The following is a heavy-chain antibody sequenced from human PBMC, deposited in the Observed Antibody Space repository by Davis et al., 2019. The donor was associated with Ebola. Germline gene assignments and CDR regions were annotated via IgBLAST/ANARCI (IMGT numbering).Heavy chain of an antibody. CDR2: ISSSSSYI. Sequence: GESLKISCAASGFTFSSYSMNWVRQAPGKGLEWVSSISSSSSYIYYADSVKGRFTISRDNAKNSLYLQMNSLRAEDTAVYYCARPSIAAAIFARRKLYGMDVWGQGTTVTVSS. V-gene: IGHV3-21*01. D-gene: IGHD6-13*01. J-gene: IGHJ6*02. CDR1: GFTFSSYS. CDR3: ARPSIAAAIFARRKLYGMDV.